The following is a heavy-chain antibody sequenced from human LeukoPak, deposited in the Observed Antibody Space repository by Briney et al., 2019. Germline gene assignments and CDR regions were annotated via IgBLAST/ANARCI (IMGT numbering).Heavy chain of an antibody. CDR2: IYYSGST. CDR3: AKDWEYCSGGSCRTYGGLDY. Sequence: PSETLSLTCTVSGGSISSYYWSWIRQSPGKGLEWIGYIYYSGSTNYNPSLKSRVTISVDTSKNQFSLKLSSVTAADTAVYSCAKDWEYCSGGSCRTYGGLDYWGQGTLVTVSS. D-gene: IGHD2-15*01. J-gene: IGHJ4*02. CDR1: GGSISSYY. V-gene: IGHV4-59*01.